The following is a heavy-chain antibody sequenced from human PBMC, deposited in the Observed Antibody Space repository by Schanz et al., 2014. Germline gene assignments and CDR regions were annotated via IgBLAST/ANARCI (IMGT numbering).Heavy chain of an antibody. V-gene: IGHV1-8*01. CDR1: GYTFTSYD. CDR3: ARGRTFDY. CDR2: MNPNSGNP. Sequence: QVQLIQSGAEVKKPGASVKVSCTASGYTFTSYDINWVRQAPGQGLEWLGWMNPNSGNPGFAQKFRGRLTMTRDTTTSTVYMELSSLRSEDTAVYYCARGRTFDYWGQGTLVTVSS. J-gene: IGHJ4*02.